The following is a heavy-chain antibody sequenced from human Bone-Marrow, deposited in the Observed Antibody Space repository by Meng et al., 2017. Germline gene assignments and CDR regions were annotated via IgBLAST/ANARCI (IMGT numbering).Heavy chain of an antibody. V-gene: IGHV3-33*01. Sequence: GESLKISCAASGFTFNNYGMHWVRQAPGKGLEWVAIIWSDGRSQYYADPVKGRFTISRDTSKNILYLRMNSLRGEDTAVYYCARDVQVGAPKWGQGTLVTVSS. D-gene: IGHD1-26*01. CDR1: GFTFNNYG. CDR3: ARDVQVGAPK. CDR2: IWSDGRSQ. J-gene: IGHJ4*02.